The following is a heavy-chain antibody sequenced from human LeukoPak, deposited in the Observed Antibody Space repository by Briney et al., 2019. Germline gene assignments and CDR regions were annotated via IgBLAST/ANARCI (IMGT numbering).Heavy chain of an antibody. CDR2: ISAYNGDT. CDR1: GYTFTSYG. CDR3: ARQLRWDQYYFDY. D-gene: IGHD4-23*01. J-gene: IGHJ4*02. Sequence: ASVKVSCKASGYTFTSYGFSWVRQAPGQGLEWMGWISAYNGDTKYALNLQGRDTMTTDTSTSTAYMELRSLRSDDTAVYYCARQLRWDQYYFDYWGQGTLVTVSS. V-gene: IGHV1-18*01.